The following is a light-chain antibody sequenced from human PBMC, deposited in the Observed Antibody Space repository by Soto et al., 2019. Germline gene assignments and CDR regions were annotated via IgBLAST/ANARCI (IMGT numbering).Light chain of an antibody. CDR2: DVN. CDR3: SSYTTNNIVV. J-gene: IGLJ2*01. Sequence: QSVLTQPASVSGSPGQSITISCTGTSSDVGGYNYVSWYQQHPGKAPKLMIYDVNNRPSGVSNRFSGSKSGNTASLTISGLQAEDEADYYCSSYTTNNIVVFGGGTQLTVL. V-gene: IGLV2-14*03. CDR1: SSDVGGYNY.